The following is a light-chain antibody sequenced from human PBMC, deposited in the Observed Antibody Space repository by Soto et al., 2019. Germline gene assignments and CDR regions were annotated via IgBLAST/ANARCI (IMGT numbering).Light chain of an antibody. J-gene: IGLJ1*01. CDR2: QDS. Sequence: SYELTEPPAVSVSPGQTASITCSGDKLGDKYVCWYHQKPGQSPVLVIYQDSKRPSGIPERFSGSNSGNTATLTISGTQPMDEADYYCQAWDRSTGVFGTGTKLTVL. CDR1: KLGDKY. V-gene: IGLV3-1*01. CDR3: QAWDRSTGV.